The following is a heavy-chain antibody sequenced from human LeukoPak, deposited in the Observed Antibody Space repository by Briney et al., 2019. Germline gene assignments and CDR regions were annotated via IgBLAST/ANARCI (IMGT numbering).Heavy chain of an antibody. D-gene: IGHD3-22*01. CDR2: IYPGDSDT. Sequence: GESLKISCKGSGYSFTSYWIGWVRQMPGKGLEWMGIIYPGDSDTGYSPSFQGQVTISADKSISTAYLQWSSLKASDTAMYYCARVDDDSSGYVDCWGQGTLVTVSS. J-gene: IGHJ4*02. V-gene: IGHV5-51*01. CDR1: GYSFTSYW. CDR3: ARVDDDSSGYVDC.